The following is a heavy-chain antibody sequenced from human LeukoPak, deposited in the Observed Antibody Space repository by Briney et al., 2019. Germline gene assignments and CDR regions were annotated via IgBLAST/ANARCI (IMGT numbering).Heavy chain of an antibody. CDR1: GGSISSYY. D-gene: IGHD3-22*01. V-gene: IGHV4-4*07. CDR3: ARGPYYDSTRTSAFDI. CDR2: MYTSGST. Sequence: SETLSLTCTVSGGSISSYYWSWIRQPAGKGLEWIGRMYTSGSTTYNPSLKSRVTMSVDTSKNQFSLNLISVTAADTAVYYCARGPYYDSTRTSAFDIWGQGTMVTVSS. J-gene: IGHJ3*02.